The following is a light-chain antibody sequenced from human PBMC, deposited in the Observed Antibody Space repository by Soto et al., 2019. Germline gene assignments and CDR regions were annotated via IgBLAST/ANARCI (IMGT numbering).Light chain of an antibody. J-gene: IGKJ1*01. CDR2: AAS. CDR3: LQHKSFPPWT. CDR1: QEISDD. V-gene: IGKV1-17*02. Sequence: DIQMTQSPSSLSASVGDRVTIACRASQEISDDINWYQQKPGKAPQRLIYAASRLDTGVPSRFSGSGYETECTLTISDLQPEDFATYYCLQHKSFPPWTFGQGTKVEVK.